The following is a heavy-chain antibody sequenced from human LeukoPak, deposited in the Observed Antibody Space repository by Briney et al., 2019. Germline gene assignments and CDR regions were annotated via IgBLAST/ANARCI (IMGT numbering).Heavy chain of an antibody. CDR3: AREIDVDTTLVDDNWFDP. CDR2: IYYSGST. CDR1: GGSISSYY. Sequence: PSETLSLTCTVSGGSISSYYWSWIRQPPGKGLEWIGYIYYSGSTNYNPSLKSRVTISVDTSKNQFSLKLSSVTAADTAVYFCAREIDVDTTLVDDNWFDPWGQGTLVTVSS. D-gene: IGHD5-18*01. V-gene: IGHV4-59*01. J-gene: IGHJ5*02.